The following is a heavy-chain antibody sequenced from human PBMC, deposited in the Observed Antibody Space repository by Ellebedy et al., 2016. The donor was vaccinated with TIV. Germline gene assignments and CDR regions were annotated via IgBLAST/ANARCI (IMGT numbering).Heavy chain of an antibody. J-gene: IGHJ4*02. Sequence: GESLKISCAASGFTFSSFAMHWVRQAPGKGLEWLSVISGAGDNTYDADSVKGQFTITRDNSKNTLYLQMDRLRAEDTAVYYCAKGTSSGFNYDRVGFEYWGQGTLVTVSS. CDR1: GFTFSSFA. CDR2: ISGAGDNT. V-gene: IGHV3-23*01. D-gene: IGHD3-22*01. CDR3: AKGTSSGFNYDRVGFEY.